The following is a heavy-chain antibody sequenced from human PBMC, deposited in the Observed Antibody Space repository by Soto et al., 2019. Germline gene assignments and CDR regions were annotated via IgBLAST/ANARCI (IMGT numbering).Heavy chain of an antibody. V-gene: IGHV3-9*01. CDR2: INWNSGNM. CDR3: AKGTRSGSYYGLDY. J-gene: IGHJ4*02. Sequence: EVQLVESGGGLVQPGGSLRLSCEASGCTFDDYAMHWVRQAPGKGLEWVSGINWNSGNMGYADSVKGRFTISRDNAKNSLYLQMISLRAEDTALYFCAKGTRSGSYYGLDYWGQGTLVTVSS. D-gene: IGHD3-10*01. CDR1: GCTFDDYA.